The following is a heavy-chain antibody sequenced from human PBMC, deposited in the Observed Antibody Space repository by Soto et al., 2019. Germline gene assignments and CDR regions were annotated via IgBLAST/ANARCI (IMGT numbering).Heavy chain of an antibody. J-gene: IGHJ4*02. Sequence: SETLSLTCTVSGGSISSGGYYWSWIRQHPGKGLEWIGYTYYSGSTYYNPSLKSRVTISVDTSKNQFSLKLSSVTAADTAVYYCAGGPKGGYCSSTSCHNTGYFDYWGQGTLVTVSS. CDR3: AGGPKGGYCSSTSCHNTGYFDY. V-gene: IGHV4-31*03. CDR2: TYYSGST. D-gene: IGHD2-2*02. CDR1: GGSISSGGYY.